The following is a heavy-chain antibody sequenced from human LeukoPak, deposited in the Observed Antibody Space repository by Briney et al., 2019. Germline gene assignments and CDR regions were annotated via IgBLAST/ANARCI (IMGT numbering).Heavy chain of an antibody. J-gene: IGHJ5*02. CDR1: GYTISNYA. CDR2: ISVFNGNT. Sequence: ASVKVSCKASGYTISNYAFTWVRQAPGQGLEWMGWISVFNGNTKYAQKLQGRVTMTTDTSTSTAYMELRSLRSDDTAVYYCARVQQLVYNWFDPWGQGTLVTVSS. D-gene: IGHD6-13*01. CDR3: ARVQQLVYNWFDP. V-gene: IGHV1-18*01.